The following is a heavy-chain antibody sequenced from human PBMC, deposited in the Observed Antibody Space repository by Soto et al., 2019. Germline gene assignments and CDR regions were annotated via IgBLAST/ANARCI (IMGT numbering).Heavy chain of an antibody. J-gene: IGHJ3*02. CDR3: AKVYGFWSAHHDSFDI. D-gene: IGHD3-3*01. CDR1: GFTFRTYA. Sequence: EVQLLESGGGLVQPGGSLRLSCAASGFTFRTYAMTWVRQAPGKGLEWVSGVSGNGVDTYYADSVKGRFTISRDNAKNTVYLQMNSLRAEDTAVYYCAKVYGFWSAHHDSFDIWGQGTAVTVSS. CDR2: VSGNGVDT. V-gene: IGHV3-23*01.